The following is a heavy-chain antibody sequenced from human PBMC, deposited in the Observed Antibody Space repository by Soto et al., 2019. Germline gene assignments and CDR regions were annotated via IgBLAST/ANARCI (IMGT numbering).Heavy chain of an antibody. CDR1: GYTFTSYD. J-gene: IGHJ4*02. V-gene: IGHV1-8*01. Sequence: QVQLVQSGAEVKKPGASVKVSCKASGYTFTSYDINWVRQATGQGLEWMGWMNPNSGNTGYAQKFQGRVTMPRNTAISAAYVELSRLRSEDTAVYYCARGHSRRGYSGCDLDYWGQGTLGTVSP. D-gene: IGHD5-12*01. CDR3: ARGHSRRGYSGCDLDY. CDR2: MNPNSGNT.